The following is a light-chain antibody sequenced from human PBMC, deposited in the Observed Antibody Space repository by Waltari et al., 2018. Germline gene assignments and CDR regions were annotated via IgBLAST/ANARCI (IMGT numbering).Light chain of an antibody. Sequence: EIVLTQSPGTLSLSPGERATPSCRASQSVADRNLAWYQQKAGQAPRLLIYGASSRPTGIPDRFSGSGSGTEFTLTISRLEPEDVAVYYCQQYNNSPLTFGGGTKVEIK. CDR3: QQYNNSPLT. V-gene: IGKV3-20*01. CDR1: QSVADRN. J-gene: IGKJ4*01. CDR2: GAS.